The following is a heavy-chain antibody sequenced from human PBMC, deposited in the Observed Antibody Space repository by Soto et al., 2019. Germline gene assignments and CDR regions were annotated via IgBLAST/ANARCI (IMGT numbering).Heavy chain of an antibody. CDR1: GFTFSSYA. J-gene: IGHJ4*02. CDR3: AEENGCRSSWFEFHY. CDR2: ISGSGGST. V-gene: IGHV3-23*01. Sequence: EVQLLESGGGLVQPGGSLRLSCAASGFTFSSYAMSWVRQAPGKGLEWVSAISGSGGSTYYADSVKGRFTISRDNSKNTLYLQVNRRRAEDTAVAYCAEENGCRSSWFEFHYWGQGTLVTVSS. D-gene: IGHD6-13*01.